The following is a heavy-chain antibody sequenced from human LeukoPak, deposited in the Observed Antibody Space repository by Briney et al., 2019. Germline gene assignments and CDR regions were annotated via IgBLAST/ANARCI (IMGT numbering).Heavy chain of an antibody. J-gene: IGHJ4*02. D-gene: IGHD1-26*01. CDR2: ISAYNGNT. Sequence: ASVKVSCKASGYTFTSYGISWVRQAPGQGLEWMGWISAYNGNTNYAQKLQGRVTMTTDTSTSTAYMELRSLRSDDTAVYYCARGGSFTVSGSLGDYWGQGTLVTASS. CDR1: GYTFTSYG. CDR3: ARGGSFTVSGSLGDY. V-gene: IGHV1-18*01.